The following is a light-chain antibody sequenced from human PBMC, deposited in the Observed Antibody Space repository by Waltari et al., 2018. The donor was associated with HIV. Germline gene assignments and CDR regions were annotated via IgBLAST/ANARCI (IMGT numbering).Light chain of an antibody. J-gene: IGLJ1*01. CDR2: NKE. Sequence: QSVVTQSPSASGTPGQRATISCSGDSSNIGPNNVNWYQQLRGAAPNLLMYNKEQRPSGVPDRFSASKSGTSASLTITGLQSEDEADYYCAAWDDSRDGYVFGTGTKVTVL. CDR3: AAWDDSRDGYV. V-gene: IGLV1-44*01. CDR1: SSNIGPNN.